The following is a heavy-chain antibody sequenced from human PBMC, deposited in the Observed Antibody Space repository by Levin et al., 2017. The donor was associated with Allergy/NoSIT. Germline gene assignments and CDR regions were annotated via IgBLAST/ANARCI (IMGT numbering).Heavy chain of an antibody. J-gene: IGHJ4*02. CDR3: AREWDGGYFDY. Sequence: GESLKISCAASGFTFSSYAMHWVRQAPGKGLEWVAVISYDGSNKYYADSVKGRFTISRDNSKNTLYLQMNSLRAEDTAVYYCAREWDGGYFDYWGQGTLVTVSS. D-gene: IGHD1-26*01. CDR2: ISYDGSNK. CDR1: GFTFSSYA. V-gene: IGHV3-30*04.